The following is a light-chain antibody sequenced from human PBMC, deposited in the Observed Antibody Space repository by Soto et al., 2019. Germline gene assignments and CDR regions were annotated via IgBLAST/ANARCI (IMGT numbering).Light chain of an antibody. CDR2: RAS. Sequence: IVMTQSPATLSVSPGERATLSCRASQNIYSNVAWYQQRPGQAPRLLIYRASTRAPGIPARFSASGSGTEFTLTISSLQSEDFTVYSCLQYHNLWAFGQGTKVEIK. J-gene: IGKJ1*01. V-gene: IGKV3-15*01. CDR1: QNIYSN. CDR3: LQYHNLWA.